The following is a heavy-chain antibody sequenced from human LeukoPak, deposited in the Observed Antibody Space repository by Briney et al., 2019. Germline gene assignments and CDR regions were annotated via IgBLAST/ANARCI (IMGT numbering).Heavy chain of an antibody. CDR2: FDPEDGET. D-gene: IGHD2-15*01. V-gene: IGHV1-24*01. J-gene: IGHJ4*02. CDR1: GYTLAELS. Sequence: ASVRVSCKVSGYTLAELSMHWVRQAPGKGLEWMGGFDPEDGETIYAQKFQGRVTMTRDTSTSTVYMELSSLRSEDTAVYYCARDTALGYCSGGSCYPTNGEDYWGQGTLVTVSS. CDR3: ARDTALGYCSGGSCYPTNGEDY.